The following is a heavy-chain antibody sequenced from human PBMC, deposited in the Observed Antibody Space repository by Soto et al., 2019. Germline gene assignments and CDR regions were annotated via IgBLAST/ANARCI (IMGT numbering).Heavy chain of an antibody. D-gene: IGHD6-19*01. J-gene: IGHJ4*02. Sequence: SETLSLTCAVYGGSFSGYYWSWIRQPPGKGLEWIGEINHSGSTNYNPSLKSRVTISVDTSKNQFSLKLSSVTAADTAVYYCARGLGSGWYLFDYWGQGTLVTVSS. CDR1: GGSFSGYY. CDR3: ARGLGSGWYLFDY. CDR2: INHSGST. V-gene: IGHV4-34*01.